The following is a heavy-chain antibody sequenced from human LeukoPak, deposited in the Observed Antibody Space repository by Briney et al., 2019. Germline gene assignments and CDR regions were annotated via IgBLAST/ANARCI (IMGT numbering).Heavy chain of an antibody. V-gene: IGHV3-74*01. D-gene: IGHD6-13*01. CDR1: GFTFSSYW. CDR3: ASSSWYGGHSDY. CDR2: INSDESIT. J-gene: IGHJ4*02. Sequence: GGSLRLSCAASGFTFSSYWMHWVRQAPGKGLVWVSRINSDESITSYADSVKGRFTISRDNAKNTLYLQMNSLRAEDTAVYYCASSSWYGGHSDYWGQGTLVTVSS.